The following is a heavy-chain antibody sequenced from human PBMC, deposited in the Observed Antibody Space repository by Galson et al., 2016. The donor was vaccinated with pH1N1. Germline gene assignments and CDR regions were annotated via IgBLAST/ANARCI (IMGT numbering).Heavy chain of an antibody. V-gene: IGHV2-70*01. Sequence: PALVKPTQTLTLTCTFSGFSLSTSGMCVSWIRQPPGKALEWLALIDWDDDKYYSTSLKPRLTISKDTSKNQVVLTMTNMDPVDTATYYCARMRYGDYSDWFDPWGQGTLVTVSS. CDR1: GFSLSTSGMC. J-gene: IGHJ5*02. CDR3: ARMRYGDYSDWFDP. D-gene: IGHD4-17*01. CDR2: IDWDDDK.